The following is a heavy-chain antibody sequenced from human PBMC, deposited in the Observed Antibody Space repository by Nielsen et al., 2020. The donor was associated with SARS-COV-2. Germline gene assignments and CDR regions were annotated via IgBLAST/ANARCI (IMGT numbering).Heavy chain of an antibody. CDR1: GFTFSSYS. V-gene: IGHV3-48*01. J-gene: IGHJ4*02. Sequence: GESLKISCAASGFTFSSYSMNWVRQAPGKGLEWVSYISSSSSTIYYADSVKGRFTISRDNAKNSLYLQMNSLRVEDTALYYCARWSGGSGSDFWGQGTLVTVSS. CDR2: ISSSSSTI. CDR3: ARWSGGSGSDF. D-gene: IGHD3-3*01.